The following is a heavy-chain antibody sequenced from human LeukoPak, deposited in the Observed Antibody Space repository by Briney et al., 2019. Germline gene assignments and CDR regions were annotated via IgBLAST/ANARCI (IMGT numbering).Heavy chain of an antibody. V-gene: IGHV4-30-2*01. CDR3: ARGGHRSWFDP. CDR1: GVSISSGGYS. CDR2: IYHSGST. J-gene: IGHJ5*02. Sequence: SPSETLPLTCAVSGVSISSGGYSWSWIRQPPGKGLEWIGYIYHSGSTYYNPSLKSRVTISVDRSKNQFSLKLSSVTAADTAVYYCARGGHRSWFDPWGQGTLVTVSS.